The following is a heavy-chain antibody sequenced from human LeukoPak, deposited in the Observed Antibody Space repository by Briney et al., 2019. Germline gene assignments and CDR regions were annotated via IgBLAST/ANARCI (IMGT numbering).Heavy chain of an antibody. CDR2: IRSKAYGGTT. J-gene: IGHJ5*02. V-gene: IGHV3-49*04. D-gene: IGHD4-17*01. Sequence: GGSLRLSCTASGFTFGDYAMSWVRQAPGKGLEWLGFIRSKAYGGTTEYAASVKGRFTISRDDSKSIAYLQMNSLKTEDTAVYYCTRFVLWDGDPRWFDPWGQGTLVTVSS. CDR1: GFTFGDYA. CDR3: TRFVLWDGDPRWFDP.